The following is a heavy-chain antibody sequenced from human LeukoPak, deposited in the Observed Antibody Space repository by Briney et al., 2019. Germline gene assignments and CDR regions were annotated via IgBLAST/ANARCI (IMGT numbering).Heavy chain of an antibody. CDR2: INQDGSAK. D-gene: IGHD3-10*01. V-gene: IGHV3-7*03. CDR3: AIKAKGDY. J-gene: IGHJ4*02. CDR1: GFTFGIYW. Sequence: GGSLRLSCAASGFTFGIYWMSWVRQAPGKGLEWVANINQDGSAKNYVDSVKGRFTISRDNSKNTLYLQMNSLRAEDTAVYYSAIKAKGDYWGQGTLVTVSS.